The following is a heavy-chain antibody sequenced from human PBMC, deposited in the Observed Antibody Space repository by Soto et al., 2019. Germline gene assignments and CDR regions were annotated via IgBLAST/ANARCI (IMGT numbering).Heavy chain of an antibody. V-gene: IGHV4-34*02. Sequence: QVQLQQWGAGLLKPSETLSLTCAVYGGSFSGYYWSWIRQPPGKGLEWIGEINHSGSTNYNPSLKSRVTISVDTSKNQFSLKLSSVTAADTAVYYCARSGGRYQNWFDPWGQGTLVTVSS. CDR1: GGSFSGYY. D-gene: IGHD2-15*01. J-gene: IGHJ5*02. CDR2: INHSGST. CDR3: ARSGGRYQNWFDP.